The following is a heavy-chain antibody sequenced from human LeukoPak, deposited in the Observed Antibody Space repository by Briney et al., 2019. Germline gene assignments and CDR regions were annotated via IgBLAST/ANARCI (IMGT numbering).Heavy chain of an antibody. J-gene: IGHJ6*03. V-gene: IGHV1-69*06. Sequence: WASVKVSCKASGGTFSSYAISWVRQAPGQGLEWMGGIIPIFGTANYAQKFQGRVTITADKSTSTAYMELSSLRSEDTAVYYCARGGDIVVVVAATLNHYYYMDVWGKGTTVTVSS. CDR3: ARGGDIVVVVAATLNHYYYMDV. D-gene: IGHD2-15*01. CDR1: GGTFSSYA. CDR2: IIPIFGTA.